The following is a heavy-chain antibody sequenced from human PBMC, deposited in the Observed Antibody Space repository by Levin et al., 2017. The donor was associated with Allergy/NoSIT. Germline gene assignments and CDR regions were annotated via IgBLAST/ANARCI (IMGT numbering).Heavy chain of an antibody. D-gene: IGHD3-16*01. J-gene: IGHJ6*02. CDR3: ARAGGTPADYYFGMDV. V-gene: IGHV1-46*01. CDR1: GYTFTTYY. CDR2: MNPSDGST. Sequence: ASVKVSCKASGYTFTTYYMHWLRQASGQGLEWMGIMNPSDGSTTYPQRLQGRVTMTRDTSTSTVYMELSSLRSEDTAVYYCARAGGTPADYYFGMDVWGQGTTVTVSS.